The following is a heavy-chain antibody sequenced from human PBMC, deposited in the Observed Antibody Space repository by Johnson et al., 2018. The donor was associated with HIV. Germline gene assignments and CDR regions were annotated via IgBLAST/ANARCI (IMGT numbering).Heavy chain of an antibody. D-gene: IGHD1-1*01. CDR2: ISYDGSNK. J-gene: IGHJ3*02. Sequence: QVQLVESGGGVVQPGRSLRLSCAASGFTFSSYAMHWVRQAPGKGLEWVAVISYDGSNKYYADSVKGRFTISRDNSKNTLYLQMNSLRAEDTAVYYCARDNLGQLDAFDIWGQGTMVTVSS. CDR1: GFTFSSYA. CDR3: ARDNLGQLDAFDI. V-gene: IGHV3-30-3*01.